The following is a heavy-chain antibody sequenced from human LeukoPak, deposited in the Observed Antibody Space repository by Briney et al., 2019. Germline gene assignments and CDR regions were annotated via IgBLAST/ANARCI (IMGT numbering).Heavy chain of an antibody. Sequence: PGGPLILSCPASGFTFSSYSMNWVRQAPGKGLDGVSSISSSSSYIYYADSVKGRFTISRDNAKNSLYLQMNSLRAEDTAVYYCLANQLLSELSDYYYYMDVWGKGTTVTVSS. D-gene: IGHD2-2*01. CDR3: LANQLLSELSDYYYYMDV. J-gene: IGHJ6*03. CDR1: GFTFSSYS. V-gene: IGHV3-21*01. CDR2: ISSSSSYI.